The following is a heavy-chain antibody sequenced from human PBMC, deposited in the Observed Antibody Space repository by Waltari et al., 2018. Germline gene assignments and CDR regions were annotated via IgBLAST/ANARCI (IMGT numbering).Heavy chain of an antibody. J-gene: IGHJ4*02. D-gene: IGHD4-17*01. CDR2: INSDGSST. Sequence: EVQLVESGGGLVQPGGSLRLSCAASGFTFSSYWMHWVRQAPGKGLVGVSRINSDGSSTSYPDSVKGRFTIARDNAKNTLFLQMNSLRAEDTAVYYCAREKYGGSYFGYWGQGTLVTVSS. V-gene: IGHV3-74*01. CDR1: GFTFSSYW. CDR3: AREKYGGSYFGY.